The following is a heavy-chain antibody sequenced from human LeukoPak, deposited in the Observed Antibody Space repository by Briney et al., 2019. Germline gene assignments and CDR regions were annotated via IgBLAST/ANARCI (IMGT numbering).Heavy chain of an antibody. CDR1: GGSFSGYY. CDR3: ARIAAAGTGAWFDP. J-gene: IGHJ5*02. Sequence: SETLSLTCAVYGGSFSGYYWSWIRQPPGKGLEWIGEINHSGGTNYNPSLKSRVTISVDTSKNQFSLKLSSVTAADTAVYYCARIAAAGTGAWFDPWGQGTLVTVSS. CDR2: INHSGGT. V-gene: IGHV4-34*01. D-gene: IGHD6-13*01.